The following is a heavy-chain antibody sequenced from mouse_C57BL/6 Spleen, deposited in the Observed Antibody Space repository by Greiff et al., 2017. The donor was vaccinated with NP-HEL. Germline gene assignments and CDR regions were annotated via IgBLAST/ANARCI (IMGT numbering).Heavy chain of an antibody. Sequence: VQLKESGGGLVQPGGSLSLSCAASGFTFTDYYMSWVRQPPGKALEWLGFIRNKANGYTTEYSASVKARFTISRDKSQSILYLQMTALRAEDRATYCCAIYSSFGFAYWGPGTLVTVST. J-gene: IGHJ3*01. CDR3: AIYSSFGFAY. V-gene: IGHV7-3*01. CDR2: IRNKANGYTT. CDR1: GFTFTDYY.